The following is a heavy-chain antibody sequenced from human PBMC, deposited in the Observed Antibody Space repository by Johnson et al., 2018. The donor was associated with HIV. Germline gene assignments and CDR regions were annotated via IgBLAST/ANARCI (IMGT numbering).Heavy chain of an antibody. CDR2: IYSGGNT. V-gene: IGHV3-66*03. CDR3: ASLPGGMNNALDL. J-gene: IGHJ3*01. Sequence: VQLVESGGGLIQPGGSLRLSCAASGFTVSSNYMSWVRQAPGKGLEWVSIIYSGGNTYYADSVKGRFTISRDNSKNTLYLQMNSLRAEDTAVYYSASLPGGMNNALDLWGRGTMVIVST. CDR1: GFTVSSNY. D-gene: IGHD1-14*01.